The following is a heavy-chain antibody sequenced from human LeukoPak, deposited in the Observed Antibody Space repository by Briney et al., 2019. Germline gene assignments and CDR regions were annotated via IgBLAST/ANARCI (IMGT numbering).Heavy chain of an antibody. V-gene: IGHV3-74*01. CDR3: ARHKVSEQPPTG. Sequence: GGSLRLSCAASGFTFSSYWMHWVRQAPGKGLVWVSRINSDGSSTSYADSVKRRFTISRDNAKHTLYLQMNSLRGEDTAVYYCARHKVSEQPPTGRGQGTLVTVSS. CDR1: GFTFSSYW. CDR2: INSDGSST. J-gene: IGHJ4*02.